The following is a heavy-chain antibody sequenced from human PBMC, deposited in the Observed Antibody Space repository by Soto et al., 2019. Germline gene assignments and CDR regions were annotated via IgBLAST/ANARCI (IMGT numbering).Heavy chain of an antibody. V-gene: IGHV4-30-4*01. CDR1: GGSISSGDYY. J-gene: IGHJ6*02. CDR3: ARAGRKDYGMDV. CDR2: IYYSGST. Sequence: QFQLQESGPGLVKPSQTLSLTCTVSGGSISSGDYYWSWIRQPPGKGLEWIGYIYYSGSTYYNPSLKSRVSISVDTSKNQFSLKLSSVTAADTAVYYCARAGRKDYGMDVWGQGTTVTVSS.